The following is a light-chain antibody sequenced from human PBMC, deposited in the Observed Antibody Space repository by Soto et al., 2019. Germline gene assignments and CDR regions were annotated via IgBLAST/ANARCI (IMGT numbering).Light chain of an antibody. V-gene: IGLV1-47*01. Sequence: QSVLTQPPSASGTPGQRVTISCSGSSSNIGSNYVYWYQQLPGTAPKLLIYRNNQRPSGVPDRFSGSKSGTSASLAISGLPFEEEGGYYCAAWDDSLSGYVFGTGTKVTV. CDR1: SSNIGSNY. CDR3: AAWDDSLSGYV. CDR2: RNN. J-gene: IGLJ1*01.